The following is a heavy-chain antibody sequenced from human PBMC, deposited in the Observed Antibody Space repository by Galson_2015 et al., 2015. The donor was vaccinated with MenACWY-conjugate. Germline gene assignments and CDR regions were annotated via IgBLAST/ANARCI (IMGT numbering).Heavy chain of an antibody. CDR3: VKSSWVSTGWCFFDF. J-gene: IGHJ4*02. CDR1: GFTFSSYG. D-gene: IGHD4/OR15-4a*01. V-gene: IGHV3-23*01. Sequence: SLRLSCAASGFTFSSYGMSWVRQAPGKGLEWVSGISGRSGSTYYADSVKGRFTISRDNSKNTLYLQMNSLRAEDTAVYYCVKSSWVSTGWCFFDFWGQGTLVTLSS. CDR2: ISGRSGST.